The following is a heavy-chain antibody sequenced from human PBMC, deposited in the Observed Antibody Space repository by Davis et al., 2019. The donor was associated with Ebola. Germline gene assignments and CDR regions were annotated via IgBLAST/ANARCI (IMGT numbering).Heavy chain of an antibody. CDR1: GFTFSNAW. CDR2: IKSKTDGGTT. D-gene: IGHD3-10*01. J-gene: IGHJ6*02. Sequence: PGGSLRLSCAASGFTFSNAWMSWIRQAPGKGLEWVGRIKSKTDGGTTDYAAPVKGRFTISRDDSKNTLYLQMNSLKTEDTAVYYCTTDFGSGSYYLYYYYGMDVWGQGTTVTVSS. CDR3: TTDFGSGSYYLYYYYGMDV. V-gene: IGHV3-15*01.